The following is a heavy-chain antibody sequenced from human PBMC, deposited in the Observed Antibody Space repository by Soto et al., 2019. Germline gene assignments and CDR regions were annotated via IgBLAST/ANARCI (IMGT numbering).Heavy chain of an antibody. CDR3: ARDSGYDPNYFDY. CDR1: GFTFSSYS. D-gene: IGHD5-12*01. J-gene: IGHJ4*02. Sequence: GGSLRLSCAASGFTFSSYSMNWVRQAPGKGLEWVSYISSSSSTIYYADSVKGRFTISRDNAKNSLYRQMNSLRAEDTAVYYCARDSGYDPNYFDYWGQGTLVTVSS. CDR2: ISSSSSTI. V-gene: IGHV3-48*01.